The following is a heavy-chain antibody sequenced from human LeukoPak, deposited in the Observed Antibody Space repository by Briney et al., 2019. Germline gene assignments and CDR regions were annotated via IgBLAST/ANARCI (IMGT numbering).Heavy chain of an antibody. Sequence: GGSLRLSCAASGFTFSSYGMHWVRQAPGKGLEWVAFIRYDGSNKYYADSVKDRFTISRDNSKNTLYLQMNSLRAEDTAVYYCAKDGSAYCGGDCPPKDYWGQGTLVTVSS. V-gene: IGHV3-30*02. J-gene: IGHJ4*02. CDR2: IRYDGSNK. CDR3: AKDGSAYCGGDCPPKDY. CDR1: GFTFSSYG. D-gene: IGHD2-21*02.